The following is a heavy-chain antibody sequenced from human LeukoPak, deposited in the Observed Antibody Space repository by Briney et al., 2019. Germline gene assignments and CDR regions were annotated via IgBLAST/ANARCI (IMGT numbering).Heavy chain of an antibody. Sequence: GASVKVSCKASGYTFTSYYMHWVRQAPGQGLEWMGIINPSGGSTSYAQKFQGRVTITRDTSASTAYMELSSLRSEDTAVYYCARVQARYCSSTSCYYGYWGQGTLVTVSS. V-gene: IGHV1-46*01. CDR3: ARVQARYCSSTSCYYGY. CDR2: INPSGGST. D-gene: IGHD2-2*01. J-gene: IGHJ4*02. CDR1: GYTFTSYY.